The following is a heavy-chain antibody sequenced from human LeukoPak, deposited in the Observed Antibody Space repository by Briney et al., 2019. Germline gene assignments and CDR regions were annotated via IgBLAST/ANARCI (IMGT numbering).Heavy chain of an antibody. J-gene: IGHJ6*02. D-gene: IGHD1-26*01. Sequence: GRSLRLSCAASGFTFSSYGMHWVRQAPGKGLEWVAVIWYDGSNKYYADSVKGRFTISRDNSKNTLYLQMNSLRAEDTAVYYCARSNSGSYGTDVWGQGTTVTVSS. V-gene: IGHV3-33*01. CDR2: IWYDGSNK. CDR1: GFTFSSYG. CDR3: ARSNSGSYGTDV.